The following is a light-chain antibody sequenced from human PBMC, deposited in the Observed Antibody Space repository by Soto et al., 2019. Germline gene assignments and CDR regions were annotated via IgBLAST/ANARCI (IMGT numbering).Light chain of an antibody. CDR2: RNN. CDR3: AAWDDSLSGYV. V-gene: IGLV1-47*01. J-gene: IGLJ1*01. Sequence: QSVLTQPPSASGTPGQRVTISCSGSSSNIGSNYVYWYQQLPGTAPKLLIYRNNQRPSGVPDRFSAPQSSTSASLANGGLRSEDKDDYYCAAWDDSLSGYVFGTGTTHTVL. CDR1: SSNIGSNY.